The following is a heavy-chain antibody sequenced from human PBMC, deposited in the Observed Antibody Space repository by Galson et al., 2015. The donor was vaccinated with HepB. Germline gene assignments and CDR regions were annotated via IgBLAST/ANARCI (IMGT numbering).Heavy chain of an antibody. J-gene: IGHJ3*02. Sequence: SLRLSCAASGFTFDDYAMHWVRQALGKGLEWVSGISWNSGSIGYADSVKGRFTISRDNAKNSLYLQMNSLRAEDTALYYCAKIVGDDHDAFDIWGQGTMVTVSS. CDR3: AKIVGDDHDAFDI. CDR1: GFTFDDYA. D-gene: IGHD2-21*01. CDR2: ISWNSGSI. V-gene: IGHV3-9*01.